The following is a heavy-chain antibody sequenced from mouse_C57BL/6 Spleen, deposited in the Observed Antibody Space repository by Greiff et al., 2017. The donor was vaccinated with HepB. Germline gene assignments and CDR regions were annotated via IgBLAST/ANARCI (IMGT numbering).Heavy chain of an antibody. J-gene: IGHJ3*01. V-gene: IGHV1-22*01. CDR1: GYTFTDYN. CDR2: INPNNGGT. CDR3: ARSYDAAAWFAY. D-gene: IGHD2-12*01. Sequence: EVQLQQSGPELVKPGASVKMSCTASGYTFTDYNMHWVKQSPGKSLEWIGYINPNNGGTSYNQKFKGKATLTVNKSSSTAYMELRSLTSEDSAVYYCARSYDAAAWFAYWGQGTLVTVSA.